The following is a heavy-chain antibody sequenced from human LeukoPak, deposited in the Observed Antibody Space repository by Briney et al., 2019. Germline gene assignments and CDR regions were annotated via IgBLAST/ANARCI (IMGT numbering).Heavy chain of an antibody. J-gene: IGHJ4*02. CDR3: ARASLGELSNVDY. D-gene: IGHD3-16*02. Sequence: SETLSLTCTVSGGSISSYYWSWIRQHPGKGLEWIGYMSYSGSTYYNPSLKSRLTISVDTSKNQFSLRLSSVTAADTAVYYCARASLGELSNVDYWGQGTLVTVSS. CDR2: MSYSGST. CDR1: GGSISSYY. V-gene: IGHV4-59*06.